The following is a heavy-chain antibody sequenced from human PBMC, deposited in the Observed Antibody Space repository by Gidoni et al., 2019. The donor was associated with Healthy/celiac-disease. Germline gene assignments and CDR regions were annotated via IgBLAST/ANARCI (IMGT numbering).Heavy chain of an antibody. V-gene: IGHV3-74*01. CDR2: IKSDGSST. CDR1: GFTFRSYW. Sequence: EVQLVESGGGLVQPGGSLRLSCAASGFTFRSYWMHWVRQAPGKGLVWVSRIKSDGSSTSYADSVKGRFTISRDNAKNTLYLQMNSLRAEDTAVYYCARGGLRAYTDAFDIWGQGTMVTVSS. CDR3: ARGGLRAYTDAFDI. J-gene: IGHJ3*02. D-gene: IGHD4-17*01.